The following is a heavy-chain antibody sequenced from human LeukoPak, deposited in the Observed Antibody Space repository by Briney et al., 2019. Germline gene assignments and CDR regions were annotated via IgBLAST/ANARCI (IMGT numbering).Heavy chain of an antibody. Sequence: ASVKVSCKASGYTFTSYGISWVRQAPGKGLEWMGWISGYNGNTNYAQKLQGRVTMTTDTSTSTVYMELRSLRSDDTAVYYCARDSQAAGFDYWGQGTLVTVSS. J-gene: IGHJ4*02. CDR1: GYTFTSYG. D-gene: IGHD6-13*01. CDR3: ARDSQAAGFDY. CDR2: ISGYNGNT. V-gene: IGHV1-18*01.